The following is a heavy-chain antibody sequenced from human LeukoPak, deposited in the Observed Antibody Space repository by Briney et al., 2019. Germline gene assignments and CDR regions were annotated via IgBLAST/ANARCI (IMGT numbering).Heavy chain of an antibody. CDR2: IIPIFGTA. Sequence: PEASVKVSCKASGGTFSSYAISWVRQAPGQGLEWMGGIIPIFGTANYAQKFQGRVTITEDESTSTAYMELRSLRSEDTAVYYCARDSPRGTIFGVVNTYFDYWGQGGRVAVSS. CDR1: GGTFSSYA. D-gene: IGHD3-3*01. J-gene: IGHJ4*02. CDR3: ARDSPRGTIFGVVNTYFDY. V-gene: IGHV1-69*13.